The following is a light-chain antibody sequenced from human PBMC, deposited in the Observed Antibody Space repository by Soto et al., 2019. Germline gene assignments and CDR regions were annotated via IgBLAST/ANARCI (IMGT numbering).Light chain of an antibody. CDR2: DDS. V-gene: IGLV3-21*02. Sequence: SYELTQPPSLSAAPGQTARMTCGGDNIGSKNVHWYQQKASQAPKLVVYDDSDRPSGTPERFSGSNSGNTATLTISGVEAGDEADYYCQVYDARRDHVVFGGGTKLTVL. CDR3: QVYDARRDHVV. CDR1: NIGSKN. J-gene: IGLJ2*01.